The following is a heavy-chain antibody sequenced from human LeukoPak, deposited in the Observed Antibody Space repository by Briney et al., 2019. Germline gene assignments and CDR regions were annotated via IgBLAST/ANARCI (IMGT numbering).Heavy chain of an antibody. CDR3: ARQTGAGLFILP. D-gene: IGHD3/OR15-3a*01. V-gene: IGHV4-39*01. CDR2: IDVSGST. CDR1: GGSIGSRSND. J-gene: IGHJ4*02. Sequence: PETLSLTCTVAGGSIGSRSNDWGWIRQPPGKGLEWFGRIDVSGSTYYNPSLKSRVTVSVATSKHQFCLRLSSVTAADTAVYYCARQTGAGLFILPGGQGTLVTVSS.